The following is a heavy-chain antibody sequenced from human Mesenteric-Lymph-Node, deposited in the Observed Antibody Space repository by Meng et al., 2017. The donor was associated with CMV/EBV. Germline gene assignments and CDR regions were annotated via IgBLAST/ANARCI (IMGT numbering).Heavy chain of an antibody. Sequence: SETLSLTCTVSGGSISNYFWTWIRQSPGKGLEWIGYASSSGSTNYNPSLKSRVTISIDTSQNHFSLTLTSVTAADTAVYYCAREGGQLVFDYWGQGTLVTVSS. J-gene: IGHJ4*02. D-gene: IGHD1-1*01. CDR3: AREGGQLVFDY. V-gene: IGHV4-59*01. CDR2: ASSSGST. CDR1: GGSISNYF.